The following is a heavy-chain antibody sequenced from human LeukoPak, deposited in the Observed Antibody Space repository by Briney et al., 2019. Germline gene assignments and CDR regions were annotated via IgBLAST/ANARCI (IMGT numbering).Heavy chain of an antibody. J-gene: IGHJ3*02. CDR1: GFIFSRYW. CDR3: ARTALHYFGSGSYSLDTFDI. D-gene: IGHD3-10*01. Sequence: GGSLRLSCAASGFIFSRYWMTWVRQAPGKGLEWVAVVLSDGGKKYYADSVKGRFSISRDNSKNTLYLQMNSLRAEDTAVYYCARTALHYFGSGSYSLDTFDIWGQGTRVTVSS. CDR2: VLSDGGKK. V-gene: IGHV3-30-3*01.